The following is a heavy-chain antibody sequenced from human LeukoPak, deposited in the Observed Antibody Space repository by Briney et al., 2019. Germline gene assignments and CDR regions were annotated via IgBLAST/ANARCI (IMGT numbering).Heavy chain of an antibody. V-gene: IGHV4-4*08. CDR1: GGSICSYY. Sequence: SETLSLTCTVSGGSICSYYRNWIRQPPGKGLEWIGYIYSNGITSYNPSLRSRGTISIATSKNQFSLRLRTVTAADTAIYYCARRAYYDSSGYTPASGSPDPWGRGTLVSVSS. CDR3: ARRAYYDSSGYTPASGSPDP. D-gene: IGHD3-22*01. J-gene: IGHJ2*01. CDR2: IYSNGIT.